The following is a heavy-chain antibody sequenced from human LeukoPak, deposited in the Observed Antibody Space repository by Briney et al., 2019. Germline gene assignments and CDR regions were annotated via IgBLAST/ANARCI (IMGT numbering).Heavy chain of an antibody. CDR3: ARDQLRYFDWMGTDAFDI. CDR1: EFTFSSYW. Sequence: TGGSLRLSCAASEFTFSSYWMSWVRQAPGKGLEWVANIKQDGSEKYYVDSVKGRFTISRDNAKNSLYLQMNSLRAEDTAVYYCARDQLRYFDWMGTDAFDIWGQGTMVTVSS. J-gene: IGHJ3*02. V-gene: IGHV3-7*01. D-gene: IGHD3-9*01. CDR2: IKQDGSEK.